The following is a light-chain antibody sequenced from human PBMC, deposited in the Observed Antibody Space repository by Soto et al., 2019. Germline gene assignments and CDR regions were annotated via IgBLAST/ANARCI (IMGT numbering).Light chain of an antibody. CDR3: QQYTNYPWT. CDR1: QSISSW. J-gene: IGKJ1*01. Sequence: DIQMTQSPPTLSASVGDRVTITCRASQSISSWLACYQQRPGKASNLLIYDVSSLESGVPSRFSGSGSGTEFTLTISSLQPDDFATYYCQQYTNYPWTFGQGTKVDIK. V-gene: IGKV1-5*01. CDR2: DVS.